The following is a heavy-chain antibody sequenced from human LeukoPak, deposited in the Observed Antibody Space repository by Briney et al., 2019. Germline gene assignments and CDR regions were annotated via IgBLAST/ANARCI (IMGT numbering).Heavy chain of an antibody. CDR1: GGSFSGYY. CDR3: ASRYYDFWSGYYVSNWFDP. J-gene: IGHJ5*02. D-gene: IGHD3-3*01. CDR2: INHSGST. V-gene: IGHV4-34*01. Sequence: SETLSLTCAVYGGSFSGYYWSWIRQPPGKGLEWIGEINHSGSTNYNPPLKSRVTISVDTSKNQFSLKLSSVTAADTAVYYCASRYYDFWSGYYVSNWFDPWGQGTLVTVSS.